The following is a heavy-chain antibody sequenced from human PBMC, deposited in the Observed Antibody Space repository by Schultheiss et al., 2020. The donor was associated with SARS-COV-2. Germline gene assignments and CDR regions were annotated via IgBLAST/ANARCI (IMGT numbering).Heavy chain of an antibody. CDR1: GGSISSYY. D-gene: IGHD6-13*01. Sequence: SETLSLTCTVSGGSISSYYWSWIRQPPGKGLEWIGYIYYSGSTNYNPSLKSRVTISVDTSKNQFSLKLSSVTAADTAVYYCARDGIAAAGYHPNWFDPWGQGTLVTVSS. CDR3: ARDGIAAAGYHPNWFDP. J-gene: IGHJ5*02. CDR2: IYYSGST. V-gene: IGHV4-59*12.